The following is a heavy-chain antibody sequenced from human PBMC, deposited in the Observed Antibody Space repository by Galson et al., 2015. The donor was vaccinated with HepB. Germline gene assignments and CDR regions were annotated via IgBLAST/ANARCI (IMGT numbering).Heavy chain of an antibody. CDR2: TYYRSKWYN. D-gene: IGHD2-15*01. J-gene: IGHJ3*02. CDR3: ARIVGSNYIGWAVDI. CDR1: GDSVSRYSAS. Sequence: CAISGDSVSRYSASWNWIRQSPSRGLEWLGRTYYRSKWYNDYAVSVKSRITINPDTSKNQFSLQLNSRILGDTAVYYCARIVGSNYIGWAVDIWGQGTMVTVSS. V-gene: IGHV6-1*01.